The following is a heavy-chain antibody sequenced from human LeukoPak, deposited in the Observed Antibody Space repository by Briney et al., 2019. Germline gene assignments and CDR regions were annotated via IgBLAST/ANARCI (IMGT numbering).Heavy chain of an antibody. D-gene: IGHD6-6*01. V-gene: IGHV4-4*09. CDR2: IYTSGST. CDR1: GDSISSYY. Sequence: SETLSLTCTVSGDSISSYYRSWIRQPPGKGLEWIGYIYTSGSTNYNPSLKSRVTISVDTSKNQFSLKLSSVTAADTAVYYCARHGIAARPTEYFQHWGQGTLVTVSS. CDR3: ARHGIAARPTEYFQH. J-gene: IGHJ1*01.